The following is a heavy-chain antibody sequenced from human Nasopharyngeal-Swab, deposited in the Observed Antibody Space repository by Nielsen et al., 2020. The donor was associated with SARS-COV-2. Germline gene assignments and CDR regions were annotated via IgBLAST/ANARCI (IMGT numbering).Heavy chain of an antibody. D-gene: IGHD3-22*01. CDR1: GFTFSSYG. V-gene: IGHV3-30*18. CDR3: AKDGYYYDSSGYYSFDP. CDR2: ISYDGSNK. Sequence: GESLKISGAASGFTFSSYGMHWVRQAPGKGLEWVAVISYDGSNKYYADSVKGRFTISRDNSKNTLYLQMNSLRAEDTAVYYCAKDGYYYDSSGYYSFDPWGQGTLVTVSS. J-gene: IGHJ5*02.